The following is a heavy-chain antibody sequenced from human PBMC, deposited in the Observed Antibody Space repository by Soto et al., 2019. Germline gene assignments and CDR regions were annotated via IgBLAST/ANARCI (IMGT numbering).Heavy chain of an antibody. CDR1: GLTFISYS. Sequence: GGSLRLSFAASGLTFISYSMNWVRQAPGKGLEWVSYFIISSSTIYYEGSVKGRFTISRDNAKNSLYLQMNSLRAEDTAVYYCARDSNQNDFWSGYYDYWGQGTLVTVSS. CDR2: FIISSSTI. J-gene: IGHJ4*02. D-gene: IGHD3-3*01. V-gene: IGHV3-48*01. CDR3: ARDSNQNDFWSGYYDY.